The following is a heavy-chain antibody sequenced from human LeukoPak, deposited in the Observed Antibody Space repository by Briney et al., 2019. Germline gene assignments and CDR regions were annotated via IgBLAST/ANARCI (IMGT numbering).Heavy chain of an antibody. V-gene: IGHV3-23*05. CDR3: TKDSQGSYDGFWYGTYGMDV. D-gene: IGHD3-16*01. CDR1: GFSFNTFA. J-gene: IGHJ6*02. Sequence: GGSLRLSCVASGFSFNTFALTWVRQAPGKGLEWVSTISDYPHYADSVRGRFTISRDNSRKTVFLQMNSLTPEDATTYYCTKDSQGSYDGFWYGTYGMDVWGQGTTVTVSS. CDR2: ISDYP.